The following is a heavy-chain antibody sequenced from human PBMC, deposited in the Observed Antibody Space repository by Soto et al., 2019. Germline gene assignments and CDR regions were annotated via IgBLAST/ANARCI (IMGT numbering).Heavy chain of an antibody. CDR1: GDSVSNYD. Sequence: PSETLSLKCTVSGDSVSNYDWRLIRQPAGRGLEWIGRVYSSGATDYNPSLNGRVTMSVDTPRNQFSLRLSPVTAADTAIYYCTKGPNWNRYYHGAEVGGQGTAVTVSS. J-gene: IGHJ6*02. V-gene: IGHV4-4*07. CDR3: TKGPNWNRYYHGAEV. D-gene: IGHD1-20*01. CDR2: VYSSGAT.